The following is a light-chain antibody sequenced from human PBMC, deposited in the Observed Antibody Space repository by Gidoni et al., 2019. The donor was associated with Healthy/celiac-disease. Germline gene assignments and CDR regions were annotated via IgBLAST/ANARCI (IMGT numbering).Light chain of an antibody. CDR2: GAS. CDR3: QRYGSSPSIT. Sequence: DIVLTQSPGTLSLSPGESATLSCRASQSVSSSYLAWYQQKPGQPPRLLIYGASNRATGIPDRFSGSGSGTDFPLTISRLEPEDFAVYYWQRYGSSPSITFGERTRLEIK. V-gene: IGKV3-20*01. CDR1: QSVSSSY. J-gene: IGKJ5*01.